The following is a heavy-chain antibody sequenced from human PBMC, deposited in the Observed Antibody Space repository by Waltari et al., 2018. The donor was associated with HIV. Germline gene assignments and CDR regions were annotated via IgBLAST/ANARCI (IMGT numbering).Heavy chain of an antibody. Sequence: KLLESGGGLVGPGGSLRLSCAASGFIFTEFAMDWVRQAPGKGLEWVSAIRGGGETFYADSVKGRFTISRDNSKNTLYLQMNSLRADDAAVYYCVKDSGRAADVFDLWGQGTMVTVSS. CDR3: VKDSGRAADVFDL. CDR1: GFIFTEFA. D-gene: IGHD3-10*01. V-gene: IGHV3-23*01. CDR2: IRGGGET. J-gene: IGHJ3*01.